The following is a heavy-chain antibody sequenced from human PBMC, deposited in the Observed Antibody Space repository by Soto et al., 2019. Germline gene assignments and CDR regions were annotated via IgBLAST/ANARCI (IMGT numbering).Heavy chain of an antibody. J-gene: IGHJ4*02. Sequence: QERLVQSGAEVRKPGSSVKVSCKVTGGTSTRYAINWVRQAPGQGLEWMGGIVPMFGTSKYAQKFQGRVTISADISTNIAYMELRSLRSEDTAVYYCNRGSEYDFWSGYLWGQVTLVSVSS. CDR1: GGTSTRYA. CDR2: IVPMFGTS. D-gene: IGHD3-3*01. V-gene: IGHV1-69*06. CDR3: NRGSEYDFWSGYL.